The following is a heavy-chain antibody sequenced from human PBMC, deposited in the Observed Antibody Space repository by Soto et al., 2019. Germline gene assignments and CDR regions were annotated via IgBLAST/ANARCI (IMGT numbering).Heavy chain of an antibody. Sequence: EVQLVESGGGLVKPGGSLRLSCAASGFTFSNAWVSWVRQAPGKGLEWVGRIKSKTDGGTTDYAAPVKGRFTISRDDSKNTLYLQMNSLKTEDTAVYYCTTDHPPFGVVTFNWFDPWGQGTLVTVSS. J-gene: IGHJ5*02. CDR2: IKSKTDGGTT. CDR1: GFTFSNAW. D-gene: IGHD3-3*01. V-gene: IGHV3-15*01. CDR3: TTDHPPFGVVTFNWFDP.